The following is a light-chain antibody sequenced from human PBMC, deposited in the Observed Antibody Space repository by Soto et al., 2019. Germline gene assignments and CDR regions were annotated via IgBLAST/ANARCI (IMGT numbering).Light chain of an antibody. J-gene: IGKJ1*01. CDR1: QDISSS. V-gene: IGKV1-6*01. CDR2: GAS. CDR3: LQDYTYPWT. Sequence: AIQLTQSPSSLSASVGDRVTITCRASQDISSSLAWYQQKPGKAPKLLIYGASILQSGVPSRFSGSASGTDFTLTISSLQPEDFATYYCLQDYTYPWTFGQGTKVDI.